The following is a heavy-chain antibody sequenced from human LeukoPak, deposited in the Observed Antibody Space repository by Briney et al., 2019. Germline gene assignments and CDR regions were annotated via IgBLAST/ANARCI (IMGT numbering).Heavy chain of an antibody. Sequence: SGPTLVNPTQTLTLTCTFSGFSLSTSGVGVGWIRQPPGKALEWLAHIDWDDDKYYTTSLQTRLTISKDTSKNQVVLTMTNMDPVDTATYYCARNSRPIGSAATGFDYWGQGTLVTVSS. CDR1: GFSLSTSGVG. V-gene: IGHV2-70*12. J-gene: IGHJ4*02. D-gene: IGHD5/OR15-5a*01. CDR3: ARNSRPIGSAATGFDY. CDR2: IDWDDDK.